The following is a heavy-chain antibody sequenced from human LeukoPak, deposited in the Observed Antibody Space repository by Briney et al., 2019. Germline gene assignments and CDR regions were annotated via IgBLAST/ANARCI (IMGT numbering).Heavy chain of an antibody. Sequence: SETLSLTCTVSGGSISSYYWSWIRQPPGKGLEWIGYISYSGSTNYNPSLKSRVTISVDTSKKQFSLKLSSVTAADTAVYYCARASGLLRFLEWLPAYFDHWGQGTLVTVSS. CDR1: GGSISSYY. CDR2: ISYSGST. D-gene: IGHD3-3*01. J-gene: IGHJ4*02. V-gene: IGHV4-59*01. CDR3: ARASGLLRFLEWLPAYFDH.